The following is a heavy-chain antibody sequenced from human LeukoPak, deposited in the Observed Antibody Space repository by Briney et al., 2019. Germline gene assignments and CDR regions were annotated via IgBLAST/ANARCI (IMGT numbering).Heavy chain of an antibody. CDR2: ISGSGDT. CDR1: GFTFSSYA. J-gene: IGHJ4*02. V-gene: IGHV3-23*01. CDR3: GREVPGGATILDY. Sequence: PGGSLRLSCAASGFTFSSYAMSWVRQAPGKGLEWVSRISGSGDTYYADSVKGRFTISRDNSMNTLYLQLSSLRADDTAVYYCGREVPGGATILDYWGQGTLVTVSS. D-gene: IGHD1-26*01.